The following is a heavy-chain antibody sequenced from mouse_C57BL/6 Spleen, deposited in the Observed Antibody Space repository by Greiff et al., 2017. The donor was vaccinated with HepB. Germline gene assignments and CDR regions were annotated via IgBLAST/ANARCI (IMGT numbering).Heavy chain of an antibody. CDR3: ARGSSGYDY. J-gene: IGHJ2*01. CDR2: IYPSDSET. V-gene: IGHV1-61*01. Sequence: VQLQQPGAELVRPGSSVKLSCKASGYTFTSYWMDWVKQRPGQGLEWIGNIYPSDSETHYNQKFKDKATLTVDKSSSTAYMQLSSLTSEDSAVYYCARGSSGYDYWGQGTTLTVSS. D-gene: IGHD3-2*02. CDR1: GYTFTSYW.